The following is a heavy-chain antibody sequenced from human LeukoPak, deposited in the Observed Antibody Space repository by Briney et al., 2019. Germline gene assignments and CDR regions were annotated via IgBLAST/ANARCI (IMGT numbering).Heavy chain of an antibody. CDR2: IKSKTDGGTT. D-gene: IGHD3-10*01. V-gene: IGHV3-15*01. CDR1: GFTFSNAW. J-gene: IGHJ4*02. Sequence: GGSLRLSCAASGFTFSNAWMSWVCQAPGKGLEWVGRIKSKTDGGTTDYAAPVKGRFTISRDDSKNTLYLQMNSLKTEDTAVYYCTTVSLPMVRGVVMSSGYFDYWGQGTLVTVSS. CDR3: TTVSLPMVRGVVMSSGYFDY.